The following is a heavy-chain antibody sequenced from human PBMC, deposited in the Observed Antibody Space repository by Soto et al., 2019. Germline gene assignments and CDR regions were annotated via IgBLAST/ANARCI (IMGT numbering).Heavy chain of an antibody. Sequence: QVQLLQSGAEVKKPGSSVRVSCEASGGTSRTYAISWVRQAPGQGLEWMGEIIPIFGTVNYAQKFQGRVTITADESTTTVYMHLRSLRSEDTAVYYCAKGAVAGTPTSYYYYGMDVWGQGTTVTVSS. CDR2: IIPIFGTV. V-gene: IGHV1-69*12. D-gene: IGHD6-19*01. CDR1: GGTSRTYA. J-gene: IGHJ6*02. CDR3: AKGAVAGTPTSYYYYGMDV.